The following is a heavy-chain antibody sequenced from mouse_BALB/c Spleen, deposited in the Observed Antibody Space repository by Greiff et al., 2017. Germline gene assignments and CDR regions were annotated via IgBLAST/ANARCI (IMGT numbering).Heavy chain of an antibody. V-gene: IGHV7-3*02. J-gene: IGHJ3*01. CDR1: GFTFTDYY. CDR3: ARDRYDKRAWFAY. D-gene: IGHD2-14*01. CDR2: IRNKANGYTT. Sequence: EVKLMESGGGLVQPGGSLRLSCATSGFTFTDYYMSWVRQPPGKALEWLGFIRNKANGYTTEYSASVKGRFTISRDNSQSILYLQMNTLRAEDSATYYCARDRYDKRAWFAYWGQGTLVTVSA.